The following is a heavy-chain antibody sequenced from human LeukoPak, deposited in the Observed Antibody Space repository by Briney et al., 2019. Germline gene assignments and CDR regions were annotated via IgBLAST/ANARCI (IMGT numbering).Heavy chain of an antibody. Sequence: ASVKVSCKASGYTFTGYYMHWVRQAPGQGLEWMGWINPNSGGTNYAQKFQGRVTMTRDTSISTAYMDLSRLRSDDTAVYYCARDIVTMVRTPGRLYGMDVWGQGTTVTVSS. CDR3: ARDIVTMVRTPGRLYGMDV. CDR1: GYTFTGYY. CDR2: INPNSGGT. D-gene: IGHD3-10*01. J-gene: IGHJ6*02. V-gene: IGHV1-2*02.